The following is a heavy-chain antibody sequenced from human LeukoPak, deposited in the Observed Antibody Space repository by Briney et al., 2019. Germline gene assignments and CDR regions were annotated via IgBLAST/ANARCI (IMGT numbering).Heavy chain of an antibody. CDR1: GYTFTSYD. Sequence: ASVKVSCKASGYTFTSYDINWVRQATGQGLEWMGWMNPNSGNTGYAQKFQGRVTMTRNTSISTAYMELNSLRAEDTAVYYCARETATSSGWYGSRAFDIWGQGTMVTVSS. CDR2: MNPNSGNT. D-gene: IGHD6-19*01. V-gene: IGHV1-8*01. CDR3: ARETATSSGWYGSRAFDI. J-gene: IGHJ3*02.